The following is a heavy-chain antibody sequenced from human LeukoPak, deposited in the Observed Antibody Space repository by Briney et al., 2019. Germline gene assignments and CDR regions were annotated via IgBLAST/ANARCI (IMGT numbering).Heavy chain of an antibody. Sequence: GGSLRLSCAASGFTFSSYSMNWVRQAPGKGLEWVSSISSSSSYIYYADSVKGRFTISRDNAKNSLYLQMDSLRAEDTAVYDCARDGGPAAILLIDYWGQGTLVTVSS. CDR3: ARDGGPAAILLIDY. J-gene: IGHJ4*02. CDR1: GFTFSSYS. CDR2: ISSSSSYI. D-gene: IGHD2-2*02. V-gene: IGHV3-21*01.